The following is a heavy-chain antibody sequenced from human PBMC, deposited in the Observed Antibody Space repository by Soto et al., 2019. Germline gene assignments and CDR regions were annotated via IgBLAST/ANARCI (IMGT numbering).Heavy chain of an antibody. Sequence: VQLMQSGAEVKQPGSSVKVSCKASGGTFSSHSINWVRQAPGQGLEWMGGIITLFGTANYAQNFQGRVTITADQSTSPAYVELNRLRSDDTAVYYCAREVGYGDFSAALLDWGQGTLVTVSS. CDR3: AREVGYGDFSAALLD. J-gene: IGHJ4*02. CDR1: GGTFSSHS. D-gene: IGHD4-17*01. V-gene: IGHV1-69*01. CDR2: IITLFGTA.